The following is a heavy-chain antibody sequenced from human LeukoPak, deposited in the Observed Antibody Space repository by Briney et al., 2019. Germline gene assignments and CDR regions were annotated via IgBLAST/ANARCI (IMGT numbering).Heavy chain of an antibody. V-gene: IGHV4-39*07. D-gene: IGHD6-13*01. Sequence: SETLSLTCTVSGGSISSSSYYWGWVRQPPGRGLEWVGSIYYSGSTYNNPSRKSRVTISVDTSKKQFSLKLSSVTAADTAVYYCARYLIAAGWFDLWGQGTLVTVSS. J-gene: IGHJ5*02. CDR2: IYYSGST. CDR1: GGSISSSSYY. CDR3: ARYLIAAGWFDL.